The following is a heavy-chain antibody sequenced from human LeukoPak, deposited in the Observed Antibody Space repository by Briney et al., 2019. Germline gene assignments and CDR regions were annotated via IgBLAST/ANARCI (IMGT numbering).Heavy chain of an antibody. J-gene: IGHJ6*03. CDR1: GGTFNSYA. Sequence: GASVKVSCKPSGGTFNSYAISWVRQAPGQGLEWMGGIIPLFGTTDCAQKFQGSVTITTDDSTSTAYMELSSLGSEDTAIYYCATIVRANTAMATWGSGPFYYSSMDVWGTGTTVTVS. D-gene: IGHD5-18*01. CDR3: ATIVRANTAMATWGSGPFYYSSMDV. V-gene: IGHV1-69*05. CDR2: IIPLFGTT.